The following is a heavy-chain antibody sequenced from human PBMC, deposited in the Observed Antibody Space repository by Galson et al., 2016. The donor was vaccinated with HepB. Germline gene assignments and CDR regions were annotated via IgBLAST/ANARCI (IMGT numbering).Heavy chain of an antibody. Sequence: SETLSLTCTASGGSISSSFWTWIRQPPGKPLEWIGYISYDGRTNYNPSLNSRVTISADTSNNQFSLRLTSMTAADTAVYYCASRPGGASVYYGVFDYWGQGALVTVSS. V-gene: IGHV4-59*12. D-gene: IGHD2-8*02. CDR3: ASRPGGASVYYGVFDY. CDR2: ISYDGRT. J-gene: IGHJ4*02. CDR1: GGSISSSF.